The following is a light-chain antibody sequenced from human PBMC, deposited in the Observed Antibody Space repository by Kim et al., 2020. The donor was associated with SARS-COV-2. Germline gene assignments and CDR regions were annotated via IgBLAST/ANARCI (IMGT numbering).Light chain of an antibody. V-gene: IGKV3-20*01. CDR1: QSVSSSY. Sequence: SLSPGERASRSCRASQSVSSSYLAWYQQKPGQAPRHLIYGASSRATGIPDRFSGSGSGTDFTLSISRLEPEEFAVYYCQQYGSSPTFGQGTELEI. J-gene: IGKJ2*01. CDR3: QQYGSSPT. CDR2: GAS.